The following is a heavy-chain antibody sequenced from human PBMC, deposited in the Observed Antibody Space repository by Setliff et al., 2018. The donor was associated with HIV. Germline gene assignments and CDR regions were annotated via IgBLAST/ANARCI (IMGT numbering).Heavy chain of an antibody. V-gene: IGHV4-59*08. J-gene: IGHJ6*03. CDR1: GGSINNYY. D-gene: IGHD3-10*01. CDR2: IYYNGSA. Sequence: PSETLSLTCTVSGGSINNYYWSWIRQPPGKGLEWIGYIYYNGSANYIPPLKSRVAMSVDTSKNQFSLKLSSVTAADTAVYYCARLGSYMDVWGKGTTVTVS. CDR3: ARLGSYMDV.